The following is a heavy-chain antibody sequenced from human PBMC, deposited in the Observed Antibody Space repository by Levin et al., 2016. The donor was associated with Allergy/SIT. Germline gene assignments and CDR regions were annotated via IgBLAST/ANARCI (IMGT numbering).Heavy chain of an antibody. J-gene: IGHJ6*02. CDR1: GFTVSSNY. CDR3: AKMRGAGRSYYNYYGMDV. D-gene: IGHD6-19*01. CDR2: ISGSGGNT. V-gene: IGHV3-23*01. Sequence: GESLKISCAASGFTVSSNYMSWVRQAPGRGLEWVSTISGSGGNTYYADSVKGRFTISRDNSKNTLSLQMNSLRAEDTAIYYCAKMRGAGRSYYNYYGMDVWGQGTTVTVSS.